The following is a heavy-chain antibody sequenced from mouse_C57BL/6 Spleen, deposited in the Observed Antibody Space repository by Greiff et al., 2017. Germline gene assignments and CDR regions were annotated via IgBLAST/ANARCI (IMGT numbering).Heavy chain of an antibody. D-gene: IGHD1-1*01. Sequence: EVQLVESGEGLVKPGGSLKLSCAASGFTFSSYAMSWVRQTPEKRLEWVAYISSGGDSIYYADTVKGRFTISRDNARNTLYLQMSSLKSEDTAMYYCTRDHGSSFFDYWGQGTTLTVSS. J-gene: IGHJ2*01. V-gene: IGHV5-9-1*02. CDR3: TRDHGSSFFDY. CDR2: ISSGGDSI. CDR1: GFTFSSYA.